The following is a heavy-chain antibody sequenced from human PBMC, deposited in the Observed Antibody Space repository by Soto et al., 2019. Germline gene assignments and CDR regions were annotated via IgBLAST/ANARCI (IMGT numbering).Heavy chain of an antibody. CDR1: GFTFSSYA. CDR3: ARDGTIGSSPVFPPLNYGMDV. D-gene: IGHD6-6*01. J-gene: IGHJ6*02. CDR2: ISYDGSNK. V-gene: IGHV3-30-3*01. Sequence: GGSLRLSCAASGFTFSSYAMHWVRQAPGKGLEWVAVISYDGSNKYYADSVKGRFTISRDNSKHTLYLQMNSLRDEDTAVYYCARDGTIGSSPVFPPLNYGMDVWGQGTTVTVSS.